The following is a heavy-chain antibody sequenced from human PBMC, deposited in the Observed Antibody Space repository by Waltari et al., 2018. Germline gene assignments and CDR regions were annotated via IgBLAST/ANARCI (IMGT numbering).Heavy chain of an antibody. D-gene: IGHD6-6*01. CDR1: GFTFSSYE. V-gene: IGHV3-48*03. J-gene: IGHJ4*02. CDR2: ISSSGSTI. CDR3: ARVGGEYSSSPGY. Sequence: EVQLVESGGGLVQPGGSLRLSCAVSGFTFSSYEMNWVRRAAGKGVEWVSYISSSGSTIYYADSVKGRFTISRDNAKNSMYLQMSSLRAEDTAVYYCARVGGEYSSSPGYWGQGTLVTVSS.